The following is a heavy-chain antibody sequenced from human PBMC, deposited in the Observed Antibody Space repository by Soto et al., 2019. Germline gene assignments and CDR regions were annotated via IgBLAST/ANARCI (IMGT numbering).Heavy chain of an antibody. CDR2: IWYDGSNK. CDR1: GFTFSSYG. V-gene: IGHV3-33*01. Sequence: GGSLRLSCAASGFTFSSYGMHWVRQAPGKGLEWVAVIWYDGSNKYYADSVKGRFTISRDNSKNTLYLQMNSLRAEDTAVYYCARDMEGDYPLYYGMDVWGQGTTVTVSS. J-gene: IGHJ6*02. D-gene: IGHD4-17*01. CDR3: ARDMEGDYPLYYGMDV.